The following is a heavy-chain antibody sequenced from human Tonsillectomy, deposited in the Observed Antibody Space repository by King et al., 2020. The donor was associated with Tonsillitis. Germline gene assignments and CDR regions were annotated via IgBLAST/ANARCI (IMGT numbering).Heavy chain of an antibody. CDR2: ISSSSSYI. CDR1: GFTFSSYS. CDR3: ARDEGVVVVAVEGGMDV. Sequence: VQLVESGGGLVKPGGSLRLSCAASGFTFSSYSMNWVRQAPGKGLEWVSSISSSSSYIYYADSVKGRFTISRDNAKNSLYLQMNSLRAEDTAVYYCARDEGVVVVAVEGGMDVWGQGTTVTVSS. D-gene: IGHD2-15*01. J-gene: IGHJ6*02. V-gene: IGHV3-21*01.